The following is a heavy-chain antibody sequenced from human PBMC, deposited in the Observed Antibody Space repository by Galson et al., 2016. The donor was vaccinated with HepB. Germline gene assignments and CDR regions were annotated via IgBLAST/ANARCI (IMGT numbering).Heavy chain of an antibody. D-gene: IGHD2-2*01. V-gene: IGHV1-8*01. CDR2: MQPNSSDT. J-gene: IGHJ6*02. Sequence: SVKVSCKASGYSFSNYDINWVRQATGQGLQWMGWMQPNSSDTGFAQKFQGRVTMTRNTTISTAYLELSGLRSEDSAVYCCARAYCSSTSCYYFGMDVWGQGTTVTVSS. CDR1: GYSFSNYD. CDR3: ARAYCSSTSCYYFGMDV.